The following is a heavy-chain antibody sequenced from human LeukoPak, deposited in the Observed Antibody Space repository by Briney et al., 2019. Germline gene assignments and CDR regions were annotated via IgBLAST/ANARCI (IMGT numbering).Heavy chain of an antibody. J-gene: IGHJ3*02. Sequence: GASVKVSCKASGYTFTGYYMRWVRQAPGQGLEWMGWINPNSGGTNYAQKFQGRATMTRDTSISTAYMELSRLRSDDTAVYYCARDLSGWYKDAFDIWGQGTMVTVSS. V-gene: IGHV1-2*02. D-gene: IGHD6-19*01. CDR1: GYTFTGYY. CDR3: ARDLSGWYKDAFDI. CDR2: INPNSGGT.